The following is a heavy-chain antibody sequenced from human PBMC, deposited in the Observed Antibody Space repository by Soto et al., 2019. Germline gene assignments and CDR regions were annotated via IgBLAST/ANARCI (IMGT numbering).Heavy chain of an antibody. D-gene: IGHD3-22*01. Sequence: GGSLRLSCAASGFTFSSYAMSWVRQAPGKGLEWVSAISGSGGSTYYADSGKGRFTISRDNSKNTLYLQMNSLRAEDTAVYYCAKGSTMRFYYYYYMDVWGKGTTVTVSS. CDR3: AKGSTMRFYYYYYMDV. CDR2: ISGSGGST. V-gene: IGHV3-23*01. J-gene: IGHJ6*03. CDR1: GFTFSSYA.